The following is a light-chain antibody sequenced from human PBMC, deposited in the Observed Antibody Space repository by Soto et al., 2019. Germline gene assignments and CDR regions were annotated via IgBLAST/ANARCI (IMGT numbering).Light chain of an antibody. J-gene: IGLJ3*02. CDR3: ALYLGGGITV. Sequence: QTVVTQEPSISVSPGGTVTLTCCLTSGSVSITSYPSWFQQTPGQAPRTLIYSTNTRSSGVSDRFSGSILGGKAALTITGAQVADESDYYCALYLGGGITVFGGGSQLTVL. V-gene: IGLV8-61*01. CDR1: SGSVSITSY. CDR2: STN.